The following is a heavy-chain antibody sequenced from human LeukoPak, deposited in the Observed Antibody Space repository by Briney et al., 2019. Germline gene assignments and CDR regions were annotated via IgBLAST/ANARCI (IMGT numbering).Heavy chain of an antibody. CDR3: ARAAGTTYYYYYGMDV. Sequence: SETLSLTCTVSGGSISSYYWSWIRQPPGKGLEWIGYIYYSGSTNYNPSLKSRVTISVDTSKNQFSLKLSSVTAADTAVYYCARAAGTTYYYYYGMDVWGQGTTVIVSS. CDR1: GGSISSYY. V-gene: IGHV4-59*01. CDR2: IYYSGST. D-gene: IGHD1-7*01. J-gene: IGHJ6*02.